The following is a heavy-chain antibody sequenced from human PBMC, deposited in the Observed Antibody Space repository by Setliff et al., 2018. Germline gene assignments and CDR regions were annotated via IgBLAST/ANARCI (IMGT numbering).Heavy chain of an antibody. Sequence: GGSLRLSCAASGFTFSSYAMSWVRQAPGKGLEWVANIKQDGSVKNYVDSVKGRFSISRDNTKNSLYLQMNSLRAEDTAVYYCARMYSSSWYGDYYYGMDVWGQGTTVTVSS. CDR3: ARMYSSSWYGDYYYGMDV. J-gene: IGHJ6*02. CDR1: GFTFSSYA. CDR2: IKQDGSVK. D-gene: IGHD6-13*01. V-gene: IGHV3-7*01.